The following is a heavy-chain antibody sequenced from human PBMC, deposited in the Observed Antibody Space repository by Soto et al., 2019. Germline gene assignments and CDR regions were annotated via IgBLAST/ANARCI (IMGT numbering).Heavy chain of an antibody. V-gene: IGHV3-30-3*01. CDR2: ISYDGSNK. CDR3: ARGGGSGLYRY. Sequence: QVQLVESGGGVVQPGRSLRLSCAASGFTFSSYAMHWVRQAPGKGLEWVAVISYDGSNKYYADSVKGRFTISRDNSKNPLYLQMNSLRAEDTAVYYCARGGGSGLYRYWGQGTLVTVSS. J-gene: IGHJ4*02. CDR1: GFTFSSYA. D-gene: IGHD3-22*01.